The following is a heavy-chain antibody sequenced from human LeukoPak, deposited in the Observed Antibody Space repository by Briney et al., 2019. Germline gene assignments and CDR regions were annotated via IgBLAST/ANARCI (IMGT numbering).Heavy chain of an antibody. V-gene: IGHV1-2*06. CDR3: ATLENIVVVPAGWFDP. Sequence: ASVKVSCKASGYTFTGHYMHWVRQAPGQGLEWMGRINPNSGGTNYAQKFQGRVTVTRDTSISTAYMELSRLRSDDTAVYYCATLENIVVVPAGWFDPWGQGTLVTVPS. CDR2: INPNSGGT. D-gene: IGHD2-2*01. J-gene: IGHJ5*02. CDR1: GYTFTGHY.